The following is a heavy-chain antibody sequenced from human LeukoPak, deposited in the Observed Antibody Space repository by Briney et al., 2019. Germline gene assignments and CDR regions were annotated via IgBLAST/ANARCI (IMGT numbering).Heavy chain of an antibody. V-gene: IGHV3-23*01. CDR1: GFTFSSYA. J-gene: IGHJ4*02. Sequence: PGGSLRLSCAASGFTFSSYAMSWVRQSPGKGLEWVSAISGSGGSTYYADSVKGGFTISRDNSKNTLYLQMNSLRAEDTAVYYCANGAELWLWNYWGQGTLVTVSS. D-gene: IGHD5-18*01. CDR3: ANGAELWLWNY. CDR2: ISGSGGST.